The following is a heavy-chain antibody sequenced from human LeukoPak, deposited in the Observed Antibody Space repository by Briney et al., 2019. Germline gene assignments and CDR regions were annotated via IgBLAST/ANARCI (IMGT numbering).Heavy chain of an antibody. J-gene: IGHJ3*02. Sequence: PSETLSLTCTVSGGSISSYYWSWIRQPAGKGLEWIGRIYTSGSTNYNPSLKSRVTMSVDTSKNQFSLKLSSVTAADTAVYYCARDVAQLVDYDLLWNAFDIWGQGTMVTVSS. CDR3: ARDVAQLVDYDLLWNAFDI. CDR2: IYTSGST. CDR1: GGSISSYY. V-gene: IGHV4-4*07. D-gene: IGHD4-17*01.